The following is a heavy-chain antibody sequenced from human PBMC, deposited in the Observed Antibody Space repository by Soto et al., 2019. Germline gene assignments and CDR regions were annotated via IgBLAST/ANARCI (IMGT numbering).Heavy chain of an antibody. CDR2: ISAYNGNT. V-gene: IGHV1-18*01. J-gene: IGHJ2*01. CDR3: ARVIPALIFFFQAGDGIRATVPVSAFLLNRSSDL. Sequence: QGLEWMGWISAYNGNTNDAQKLQGRVTMTTDTSTSTAYLELRSLRSDDTAVYYCARVIPALIFFFQAGDGIRATVPVSAFLLNRSSDL. D-gene: IGHD1-26*01.